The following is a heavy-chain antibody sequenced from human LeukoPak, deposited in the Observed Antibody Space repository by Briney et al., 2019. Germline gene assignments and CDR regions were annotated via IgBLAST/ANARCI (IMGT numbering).Heavy chain of an antibody. D-gene: IGHD3-3*01. CDR2: IGGSGTRT. CDR3: VRYDFWSGDHDYFDL. J-gene: IGHJ4*02. Sequence: GGSLRLSCSASGFTFTTYGMNWVRQAPGKGLEWVSGIGGSGTRTYYADSVKGRFTISRDNSKNTLYLQVNSLRVEDTAVYYCVRYDFWSGDHDYFDLWGQGALVTVSS. V-gene: IGHV3-23*01. CDR1: GFTFTTYG.